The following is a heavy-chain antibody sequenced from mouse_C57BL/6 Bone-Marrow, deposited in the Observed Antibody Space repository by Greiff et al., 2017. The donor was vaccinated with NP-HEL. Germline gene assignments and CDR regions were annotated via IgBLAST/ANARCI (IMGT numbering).Heavy chain of an antibody. D-gene: IGHD2-4*01. V-gene: IGHV5-15*01. CDR2: ISNLAYSI. Sequence: EVKLVESGGGLVQPGGSLKLSCAASGFTFSDYGMAWVRQAPRKGPEWVAFISNLAYSIYYADTVTGRFTISRENAKNTLYLEMSSLRSEDTAMYYCARQGDYGYYAMDYWGQGTSVTVSS. J-gene: IGHJ4*01. CDR1: GFTFSDYG. CDR3: ARQGDYGYYAMDY.